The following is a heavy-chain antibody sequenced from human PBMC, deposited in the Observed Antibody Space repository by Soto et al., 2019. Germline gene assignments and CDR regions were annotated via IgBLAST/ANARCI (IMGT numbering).Heavy chain of an antibody. CDR2: ISGSGGST. V-gene: IGHV3-23*01. D-gene: IGHD6-13*01. CDR3: AKDQGSSWYEIDY. J-gene: IGHJ4*02. CDR1: GFTFSNYA. Sequence: EVQLLESGGGLVQPGGSLRLSCAASGFTFSNYAVTWVRQAPGKGLEWVSTISGSGGSTYYADSVKGRFTISRVNSKNTLYLQMISLRAEDTAVYYCAKDQGSSWYEIDYWGQGTLVTVSS.